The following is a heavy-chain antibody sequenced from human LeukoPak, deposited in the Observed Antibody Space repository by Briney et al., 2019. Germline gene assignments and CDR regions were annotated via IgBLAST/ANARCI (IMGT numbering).Heavy chain of an antibody. CDR1: GGSFSGYY. CDR2: INHSGIT. Sequence: SETLSLTCAVYGGSFSGYYWSWIRQPPGKGLEWIGEINHSGITNYNPSLKSRVTISVDTSKNQFSLKLSSVTAADTAVYYCARGAVADIVLMVYAINWFDPWGQGTLVTVSS. V-gene: IGHV4-34*01. D-gene: IGHD2-8*01. CDR3: ARGAVADIVLMVYAINWFDP. J-gene: IGHJ5*02.